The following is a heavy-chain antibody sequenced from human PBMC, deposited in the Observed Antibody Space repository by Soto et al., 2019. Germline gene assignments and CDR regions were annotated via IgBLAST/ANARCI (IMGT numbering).Heavy chain of an antibody. CDR2: IYYNGHI. D-gene: IGHD3-10*01. J-gene: IGHJ4*02. CDR3: ATGRVYFGSEY. CDR1: GGSITSYY. V-gene: IGHV4-59*01. Sequence: QVQLQVSGPGLVKPLETLSLTCTVPGGSITSYYWSWVRQPPGKGLEWIGYIYYNGHINYSPSLKSRLTISLDTSKNQSSLRLSSVTAADTAVYYCATGRVYFGSEYWGQGTLVTVSS.